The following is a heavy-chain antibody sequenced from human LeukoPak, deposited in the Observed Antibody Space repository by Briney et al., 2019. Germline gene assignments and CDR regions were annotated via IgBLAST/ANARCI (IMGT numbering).Heavy chain of an antibody. Sequence: GGSLRLSCAASGFTVSSNYMSWVRQAPGKGLEYVPAISSNGGSTYYPNSVKGRFTISRDNSKNTLYLQMGSPRAEDTAVYYCAGSPNSNLRAFDIWGQGTMVTVSS. D-gene: IGHD4-11*01. CDR3: AGSPNSNLRAFDI. J-gene: IGHJ3*02. CDR2: ISSNGGST. V-gene: IGHV3-64*01. CDR1: GFTVSSNY.